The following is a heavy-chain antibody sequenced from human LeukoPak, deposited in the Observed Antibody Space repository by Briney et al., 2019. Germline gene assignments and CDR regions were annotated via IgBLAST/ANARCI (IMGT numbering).Heavy chain of an antibody. CDR1: GFTFSSYS. Sequence: GGPLRLSCAASGFTFSSYSMNWARQAPGKGLEWVSSISSSSSYIYYADSVKGRFTISRDNAKNSLYLQMNSLRVEDTAVYYCARLGGSYYTYWGQGTLVTVSS. J-gene: IGHJ4*02. V-gene: IGHV3-21*01. D-gene: IGHD1-26*01. CDR3: ARLGGSYYTY. CDR2: ISSSSSYI.